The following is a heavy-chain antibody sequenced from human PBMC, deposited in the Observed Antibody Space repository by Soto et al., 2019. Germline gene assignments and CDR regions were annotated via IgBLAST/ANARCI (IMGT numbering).Heavy chain of an antibody. J-gene: IGHJ4*02. V-gene: IGHV4-39*01. D-gene: IGHD2-15*01. CDR1: GGSISSSSYY. CDR2: IYYSGST. Sequence: GGSISSSSYYWGWIRQPPGKGLEWIGCIYYSGSTYYNPSLKSRVTISVDTSKNQFSLKLSSVTAADTAVYYCARHTPAISISDHWGQGTLVTASS. CDR3: ARHTPAISISDH.